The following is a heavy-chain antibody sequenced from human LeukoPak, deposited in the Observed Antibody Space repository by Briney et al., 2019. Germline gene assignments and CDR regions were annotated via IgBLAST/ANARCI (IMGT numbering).Heavy chain of an antibody. CDR1: GGSTSSYY. J-gene: IGHJ4*02. D-gene: IGHD3-3*01. V-gene: IGHV4-59*01. Sequence: SETLSLTCTVSGGSTSSYYWSWIRQPPGKGLEWIGYIYYSGSTNYNPSLKSRVTISVDTSKNQFSLKLSSVTAADTAVYYCAREGFWSGSFDYWGQGTLVTVSS. CDR2: IYYSGST. CDR3: AREGFWSGSFDY.